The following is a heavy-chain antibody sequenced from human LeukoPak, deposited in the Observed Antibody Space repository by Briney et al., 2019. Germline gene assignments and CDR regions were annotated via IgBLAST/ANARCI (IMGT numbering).Heavy chain of an antibody. CDR3: ARHALTMVRGVITNYYYYYMDV. CDR1: GGSFSGYY. Sequence: SETLSLTCAVYGGSFSGYYWSWIRQPPGKGLEWIGEINHSGSTNYNPSLKSRVTISVDTSKNQFSLKLSSVTAADTAVYYCARHALTMVRGVITNYYYYYMDVWGKGTTVTISS. V-gene: IGHV4-34*01. J-gene: IGHJ6*03. CDR2: INHSGST. D-gene: IGHD3-10*01.